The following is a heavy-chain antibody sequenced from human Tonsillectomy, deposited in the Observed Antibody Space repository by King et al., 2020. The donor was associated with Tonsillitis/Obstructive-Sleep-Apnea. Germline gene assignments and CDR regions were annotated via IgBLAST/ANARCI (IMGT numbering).Heavy chain of an antibody. J-gene: IGHJ4*02. CDR3: ARSLYYYGSGSYYTYYFDY. V-gene: IGHV4-61*01. CDR1: GGSVSSNRYY. Sequence: VQLQESGPGLVKPSETLSLTCTVSGGSVSSNRYYWKWIRQPPGKGLEWSGDIYYSGTTNYNPSLQSRVTLSSDTSKNQFSLKLSSVTAADTAVYYCARSLYYYGSGSYYTYYFDYWGQGTLVTVSS. CDR2: IYYSGTT. D-gene: IGHD3-10*01.